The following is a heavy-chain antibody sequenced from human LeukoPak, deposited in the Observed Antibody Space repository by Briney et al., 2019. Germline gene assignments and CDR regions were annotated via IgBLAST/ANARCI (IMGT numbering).Heavy chain of an antibody. D-gene: IGHD3-3*01. CDR1: GYTFTSYG. CDR3: ARGLSRITIFGVVIYGDAFDI. J-gene: IGHJ3*02. V-gene: IGHV1-18*01. CDR2: ISAYNGNT. Sequence: ASVKVSCKASGYTFTSYGISWVRQAPGQGLEWMGWISAYNGNTNYAQKLQGRVTMTTDTSTSTAYMELRSLRSDDTAVYYCARGLSRITIFGVVIYGDAFDIWGQGTMVTVSS.